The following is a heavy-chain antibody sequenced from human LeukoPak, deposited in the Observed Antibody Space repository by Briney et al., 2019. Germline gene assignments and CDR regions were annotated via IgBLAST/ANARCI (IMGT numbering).Heavy chain of an antibody. D-gene: IGHD6-13*01. CDR1: GFTFSSYA. CDR2: ISYDGSNK. V-gene: IGHV3-30-3*01. J-gene: IGHJ6*02. CDR3: ARETYSSSWYYYYGMDV. Sequence: GGSLRLSCAASGFTFSSYAMHWVRQAPGKGLEWVAVISYDGSNKYYADSVKGRFTISRDNSKNTLYLQMNSLRAEDTAVYHCARETYSSSWYYYYGMDVWGQGTTVTVSS.